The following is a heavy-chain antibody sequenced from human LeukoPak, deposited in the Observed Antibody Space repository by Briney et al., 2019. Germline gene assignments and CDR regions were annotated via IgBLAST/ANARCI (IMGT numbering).Heavy chain of an antibody. CDR2: IHFSGST. D-gene: IGHD3-22*01. V-gene: IGHV4-39*01. CDR3: ARQWLLLPYSWFDA. Sequence: SETLSLTCSVSGGSITNDAYYWAWIRQPPGKGLEWIGRIHFSGSTYYNASLKTRVAISVDTSNLQVSLNLNSVTAADTALYYCARQWLLLPYSWFDAWGQGMLVTVSS. CDR1: GGSITNDAYY. J-gene: IGHJ5*02.